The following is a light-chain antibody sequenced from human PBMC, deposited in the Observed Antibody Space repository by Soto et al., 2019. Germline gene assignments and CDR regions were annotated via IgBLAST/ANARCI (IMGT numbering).Light chain of an antibody. J-gene: IGLJ1*01. Sequence: QSVLTQPPSVSGAPGQRVTISCTGSSSNIGAGYDVHWYQQLPGTAPKLLIYGNSNRPSGVPDRFSGSKSGTSASLAITGLQAEDEADYYCQSYDSSLSGSSYFFGTGTKVTVL. CDR1: SSNIGAGYD. CDR2: GNS. CDR3: QSYDSSLSGSSYF. V-gene: IGLV1-40*01.